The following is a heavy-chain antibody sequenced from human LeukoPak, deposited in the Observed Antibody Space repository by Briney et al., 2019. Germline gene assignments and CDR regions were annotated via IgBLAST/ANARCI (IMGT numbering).Heavy chain of an antibody. CDR2: IYNTGAT. J-gene: IGHJ4*02. D-gene: IGHD6-13*01. Sequence: PSETLSLTCTVSGESVSSGTYYWTWIRQPPGKGLECLGYIYNTGATNFNPSLKSRLTMSLDKSKNQFSLNLTSVTSADTAVYYCAREKATLAACYFDYWGPGILVTVSS. CDR3: AREKATLAACYFDY. CDR1: GESVSSGTYY. V-gene: IGHV4-61*01.